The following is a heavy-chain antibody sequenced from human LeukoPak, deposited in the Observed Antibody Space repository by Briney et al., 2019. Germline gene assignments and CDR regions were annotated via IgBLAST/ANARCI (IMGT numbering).Heavy chain of an antibody. CDR1: GFTFNFYN. Sequence: GGSLRLSCAASGFTFNFYNMNWVRQAPGKGLEWLSYISGSSSTVHYADSVKGRFTVSRDNAKNSLYLQMDSLRAEDTAVYYCARIDSRGDLSFDFWGQGTLVTVSS. CDR3: ARIDSRGDLSFDF. J-gene: IGHJ4*02. D-gene: IGHD3-22*01. V-gene: IGHV3-48*01. CDR2: ISGSSSTV.